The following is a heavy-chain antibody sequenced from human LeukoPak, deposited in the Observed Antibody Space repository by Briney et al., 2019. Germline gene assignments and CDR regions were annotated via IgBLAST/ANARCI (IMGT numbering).Heavy chain of an antibody. CDR2: ISSTGSTI. J-gene: IGHJ5*02. Sequence: GGSLRLSCAASGLTFSSYEMNWVRQAPGKGLEWVSYISSTGSTIYYADSVKGRFTISRDNARNSLYLQMNSLRAEDTAVYHCAREQVSGVVAGTFDHWGQGTLVTVSS. CDR3: AREQVSGVVAGTFDH. D-gene: IGHD6-19*01. V-gene: IGHV3-48*03. CDR1: GLTFSSYE.